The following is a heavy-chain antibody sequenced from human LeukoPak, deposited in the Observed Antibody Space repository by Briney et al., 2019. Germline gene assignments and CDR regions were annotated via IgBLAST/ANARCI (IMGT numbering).Heavy chain of an antibody. CDR1: GGSFSGYY. V-gene: IGHV4-34*01. CDR3: ARGWIQLWLQADAFDI. Sequence: PSETLSLTRAVYGGSFSGYYWSWIRQPPGKGLEWIGEINHSGSTNYNPSLKSRVTISVDTSKNQFSLKLSSVTAADTAVYYCARGWIQLWLQADAFDIWGQGTMVTVSS. CDR2: INHSGST. D-gene: IGHD5-18*01. J-gene: IGHJ3*02.